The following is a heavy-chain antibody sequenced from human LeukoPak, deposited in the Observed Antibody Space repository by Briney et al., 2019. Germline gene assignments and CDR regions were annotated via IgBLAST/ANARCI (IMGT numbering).Heavy chain of an antibody. CDR2: IKQDESEK. V-gene: IGHV3-7*01. D-gene: IGHD3-22*01. CDR1: GFTFSNYW. J-gene: IGHJ4*02. Sequence: GGSLRLSCAASGFTFSNYWMSWVRQAPGKGLEWVANIKQDESEKTYVDSVRGRFTVSRDNAKTSMYLQMNSLRDEDTAVYYCASRGYFDYWGQGSLVTVSS. CDR3: ASRGYFDY.